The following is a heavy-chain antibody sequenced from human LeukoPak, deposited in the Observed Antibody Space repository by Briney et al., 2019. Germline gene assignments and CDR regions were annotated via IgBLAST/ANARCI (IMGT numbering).Heavy chain of an antibody. CDR2: ICHSGRT. CDR3: ARENWGFEY. J-gene: IGHJ4*02. D-gene: IGHD7-27*01. Sequence: SETLSLTCSVSGYSISSAYCWGWVRQPPGKGLEWIGNICHSGRTHYSPSFKSRVTKPIHRSKNQFSLKVYSVTATDTAVYFCARENWGFEYWGQGALVAVSS. CDR1: GYSISSAYC. V-gene: IGHV4-38-2*02.